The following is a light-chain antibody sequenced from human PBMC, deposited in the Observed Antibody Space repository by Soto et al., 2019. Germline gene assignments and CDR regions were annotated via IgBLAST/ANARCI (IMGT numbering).Light chain of an antibody. J-gene: IGKJ1*01. CDR3: QQRSNWPQT. V-gene: IGKV1-5*03. Sequence: IQVTQSPSAVSVSLGDRVTITCRASQTISSWLAWYQKKPGKATQLLIYKAYTLKSGVPSRFSGSGSGTEVTLTISSLQSEDFAVYYGQQRSNWPQTFGQGTKVDIK. CDR1: QTISSW. CDR2: KAY.